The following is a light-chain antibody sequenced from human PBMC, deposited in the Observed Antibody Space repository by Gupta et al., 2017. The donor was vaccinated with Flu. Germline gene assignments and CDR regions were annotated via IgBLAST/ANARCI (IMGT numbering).Light chain of an antibody. J-gene: IGKJ1*01. Sequence: PGQRATRSGRASGTINTDLAWYQQKPGQAPRLLIYAASTRATGVQARFSGSGSGTEFTLTITSLQSEDSGVYYCQQYKNWPTFGQGTKVEIK. V-gene: IGKV3-15*01. CDR1: GTINTD. CDR2: AAS. CDR3: QQYKNWPT.